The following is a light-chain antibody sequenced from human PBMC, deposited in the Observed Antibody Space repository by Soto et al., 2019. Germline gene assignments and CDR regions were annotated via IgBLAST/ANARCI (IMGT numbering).Light chain of an antibody. CDR2: DAS. Sequence: EIVSTQSPATLSLSPGERATLSCRASQSVSSYLAWYQQKPGQAPRLLIYDASNRATGIPARFSGSGSGTDFTLTISSLEPEDFAVYYCQQRSNWPSTFGGGTKVDIK. V-gene: IGKV3-11*01. CDR3: QQRSNWPST. J-gene: IGKJ4*01. CDR1: QSVSSY.